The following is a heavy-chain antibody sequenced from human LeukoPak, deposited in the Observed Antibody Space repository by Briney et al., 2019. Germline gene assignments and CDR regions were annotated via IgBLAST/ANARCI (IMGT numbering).Heavy chain of an antibody. V-gene: IGHV1-2*04. CDR3: AKGSMVRGVMKAMDV. J-gene: IGHJ6*02. CDR2: INPNSGGT. D-gene: IGHD3-10*01. Sequence: VASVKVSCKASGYTFTGYYMHWVRQAPGQGLEWMGWINPNSGGTNYAQKFQGWVTMTRDTSISTAYMELSRLRSDDTAVYYCAKGSMVRGVMKAMDVWGQGTTVTVSS. CDR1: GYTFTGYY.